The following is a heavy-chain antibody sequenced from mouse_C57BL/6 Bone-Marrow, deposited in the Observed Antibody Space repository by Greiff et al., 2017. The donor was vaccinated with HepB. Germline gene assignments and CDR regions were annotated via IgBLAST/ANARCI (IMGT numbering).Heavy chain of an antibody. CDR1: GYTFTSYG. CDR3: ARFSLLWLRRRGY. J-gene: IGHJ2*01. CDR2: IYPRSGNT. D-gene: IGHD2-2*01. Sequence: QVHVKQSGAELARPGASVKLSCKASGYTFTSYGISWVKQRTGQGLEWIGEIYPRSGNTYYNEKFKGKATLTADKSSSTAYMELRSLTSEDSAVYFCARFSLLWLRRRGYWGQGTTLTVSS. V-gene: IGHV1-81*01.